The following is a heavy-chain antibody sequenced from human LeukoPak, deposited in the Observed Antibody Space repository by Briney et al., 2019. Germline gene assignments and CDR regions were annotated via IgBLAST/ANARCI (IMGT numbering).Heavy chain of an antibody. J-gene: IGHJ3*02. CDR3: AKGIVVAGTRGNAFDI. D-gene: IGHD6-19*01. V-gene: IGHV3-23*01. Sequence: PGGSLRLSCAASGFTFSSYGMSWVRQAPGKGLEWVSAISGSGGSTYYADSVKGRFTISRDNSKNTLYLQMNSLRAEDMAVYYCAKGIVVAGTRGNAFDIWGQGTMVTVSS. CDR1: GFTFSSYG. CDR2: ISGSGGST.